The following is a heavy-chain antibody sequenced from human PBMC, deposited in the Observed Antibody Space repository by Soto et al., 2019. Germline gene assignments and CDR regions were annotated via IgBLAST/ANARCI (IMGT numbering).Heavy chain of an antibody. Sequence: SETLSLTCTVSGGSISSYSWSGIRQPPGKGLEWIGYIYYSGSTNYNPSLKSRVTISVDTSKNQFSLKLSSVTAADTEVYYCERVSNRRFTGAFDIWGQGTMVTVSS. CDR1: GGSISSYS. CDR3: ERVSNRRFTGAFDI. J-gene: IGHJ3*02. V-gene: IGHV4-59*01. D-gene: IGHD7-27*01. CDR2: IYYSGST.